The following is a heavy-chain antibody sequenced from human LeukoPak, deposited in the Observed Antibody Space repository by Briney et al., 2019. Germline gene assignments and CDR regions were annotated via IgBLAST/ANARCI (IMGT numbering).Heavy chain of an antibody. CDR1: GSTLSDYY. Sequence: GGSLRLSCVVSGSTLSDYYMSWIRQAPGKGLEWISYSSGSGATIYYAASVKGRFTISRDNAKNSLYLQMNSLRAEDTALYYCAKAFDYWGQGTLVTVSS. CDR2: SSGSGATI. CDR3: AKAFDY. V-gene: IGHV3-11*01. J-gene: IGHJ4*02.